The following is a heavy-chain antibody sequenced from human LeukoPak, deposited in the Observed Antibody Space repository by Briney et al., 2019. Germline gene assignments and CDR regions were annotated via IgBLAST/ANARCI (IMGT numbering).Heavy chain of an antibody. V-gene: IGHV3-66*04. J-gene: IGHJ2*01. Sequence: GGSLRLSCSASGFSVSGNYMNWVRQAPGQGPEWVSVGYPNGRTYYADSVKDRFTVARDNFRNTLYLQMDSLRVEDTALYYCARRWSLDLWGRGTLVTVSS. CDR1: GFSVSGNY. CDR3: ARRWSLDL. CDR2: GYPNGRT.